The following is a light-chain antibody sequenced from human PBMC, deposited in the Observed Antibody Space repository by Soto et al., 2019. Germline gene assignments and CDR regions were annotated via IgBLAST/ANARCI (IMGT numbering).Light chain of an antibody. J-gene: IGKJ1*01. CDR2: GAS. V-gene: IGKV1-5*01. CDR1: DEIYTS. CDR3: QYYTLYSGP. Sequence: DIQLTQSPSSVSASVGDSVTISCRASDEIYTSLAWYHQKPGRAPKLLIYGASNLHTGVSARFRRHWIWVRLQFDLLRLPADGLWNFYCQYYTLYSGPFGQGTRV.